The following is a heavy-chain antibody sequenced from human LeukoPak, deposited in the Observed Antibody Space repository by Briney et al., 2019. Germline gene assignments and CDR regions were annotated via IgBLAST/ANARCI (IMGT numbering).Heavy chain of an antibody. Sequence: QPGGSLRLSCAASGFTFSSYAMTWVRQAPGTGLEWVAVIWYDGSNKYHADSVKGRFTISRDNSKITLYLQMNSLRAEDTAVYYCARDYSGWFDPWGQGALVTVSS. CDR1: GFTFSSYA. J-gene: IGHJ5*02. D-gene: IGHD4-11*01. V-gene: IGHV3-33*08. CDR2: IWYDGSNK. CDR3: ARDYSGWFDP.